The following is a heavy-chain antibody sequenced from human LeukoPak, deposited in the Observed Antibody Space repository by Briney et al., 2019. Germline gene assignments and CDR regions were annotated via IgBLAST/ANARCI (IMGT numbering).Heavy chain of an antibody. CDR1: AFTFSSYG. CDR2: ISYDGSNK. CDR3: ANEPRY. V-gene: IGHV3-30*18. J-gene: IGHJ4*02. Sequence: GGSLRLSCAASAFTFSSYGMHWVRQAPGKGLEWVAVISYDGSNKYYADSVKGRFAISRDNSKNTLYLQMNSLRAEDTAVYYCANEPRYWGQGTLVTVSS.